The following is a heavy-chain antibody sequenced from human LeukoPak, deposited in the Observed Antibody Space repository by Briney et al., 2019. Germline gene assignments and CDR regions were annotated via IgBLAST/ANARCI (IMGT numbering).Heavy chain of an antibody. D-gene: IGHD1-26*01. Sequence: PSETLSLTCTVSGGSLSSGSYYWSWIRQPAGKGLEWIGSIYYSGSTYYNPSLKSRVTISVDTSKNQFSLKLSSVTAADTAVYYCAVGGIVGATTLDYWGQGTLVTVSS. CDR2: IYYSGST. CDR1: GGSLSSGSYY. CDR3: AVGGIVGATTLDY. V-gene: IGHV4-39*01. J-gene: IGHJ4*02.